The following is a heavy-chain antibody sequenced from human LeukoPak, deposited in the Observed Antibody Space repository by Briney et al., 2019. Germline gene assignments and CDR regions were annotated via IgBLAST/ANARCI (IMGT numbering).Heavy chain of an antibody. Sequence: SQTLSLTCTVSGDSISSGFYYWSWIRQPAGKGLEWIGRSYTSGSTNYNPSLKSRVTISVDTSKNQFSLKLSSVTAADTAVYYCARSGYSHGYYTNWFDPWGQGTLVTASS. CDR3: ARSGYSHGYYTNWFDP. V-gene: IGHV4-61*02. CDR1: GDSISSGFYY. J-gene: IGHJ5*02. D-gene: IGHD5-18*01. CDR2: SYTSGST.